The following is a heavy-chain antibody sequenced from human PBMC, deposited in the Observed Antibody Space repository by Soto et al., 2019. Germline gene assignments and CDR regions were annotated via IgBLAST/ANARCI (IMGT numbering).Heavy chain of an antibody. D-gene: IGHD4-17*01. CDR3: ARHPTVTEYYFDY. J-gene: IGHJ4*02. Sequence: PSETLSLTCTVSGGSISSYYWSWIRQPPWKGLEWIGYIYYRGNTNYNPSLKSRVTISLDTSKNQFSLKLSSVTAADTAVYYCARHPTVTEYYFDYWGQGTLVTVSS. CDR2: IYYRGNT. CDR1: GGSISSYY. V-gene: IGHV4-59*08.